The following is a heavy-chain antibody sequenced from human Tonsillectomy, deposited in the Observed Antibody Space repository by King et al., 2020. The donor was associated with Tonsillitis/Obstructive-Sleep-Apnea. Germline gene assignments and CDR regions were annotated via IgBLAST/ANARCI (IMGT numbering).Heavy chain of an antibody. J-gene: IGHJ4*02. D-gene: IGHD1-26*01. Sequence: VQLVESGGGVVQPGRSLRLSCAASGFTFSSYAMHWVRQAPGKGLEWVAVISYDGSNKYYADSVKGRFTISRDNSKNTLYLQMNSLRAEDTAVYYCARDRIVGDVDYWGQGTLVTVSS. CDR2: ISYDGSNK. CDR1: GFTFSSYA. V-gene: IGHV3-30*04. CDR3: ARDRIVGDVDY.